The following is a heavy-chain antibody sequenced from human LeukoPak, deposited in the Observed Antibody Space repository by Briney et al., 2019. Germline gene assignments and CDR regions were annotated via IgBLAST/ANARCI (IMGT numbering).Heavy chain of an antibody. CDR2: IYYSGST. V-gene: IGHV4-59*01. CDR3: ARDWYVWGSYRYFDY. CDR1: GGSISSYY. D-gene: IGHD3-16*02. J-gene: IGHJ4*02. Sequence: PSETLSLTCTVSGGSISSYYWSWIRQPPGKGLEWIGYIYYSGSTNYNPSLKSRLSLSVDTSKNQISLRLSSATAADTAVYYCARDWYVWGSYRYFDYWGQGTLVTVSS.